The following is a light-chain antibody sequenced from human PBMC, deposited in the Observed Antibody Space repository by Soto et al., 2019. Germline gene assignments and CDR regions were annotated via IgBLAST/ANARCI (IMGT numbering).Light chain of an antibody. CDR1: QSVGTK. V-gene: IGKV3-20*01. Sequence: IVMTQSPATLSVSPGERANLSCRASQSVGTKLAWYQQKVGQAPRLLIYGASSRASGIPARFSGSVSGTDFTLTISRVEPEDFAVYYCQQYGGSPQTFGQGTKVDIK. J-gene: IGKJ1*01. CDR3: QQYGGSPQT. CDR2: GAS.